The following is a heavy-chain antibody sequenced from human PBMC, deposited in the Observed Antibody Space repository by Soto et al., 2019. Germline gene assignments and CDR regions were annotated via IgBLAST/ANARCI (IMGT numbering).Heavy chain of an antibody. CDR1: GFTFSSYW. CDR3: ARFRVDGDYVP. CDR2: INTDGSST. V-gene: IGHV3-74*01. D-gene: IGHD4-17*01. Sequence: EVQLVESGGGLVQPGGSLRLSCAASGFTFSSYWMHWVRQAPGKGLVWVSRINTDGSSTSYADSVKGRFTISRDYAKNMVYLQMNSLRAEDTAVYYCARFRVDGDYVPWGQGTLVTVSS. J-gene: IGHJ5*02.